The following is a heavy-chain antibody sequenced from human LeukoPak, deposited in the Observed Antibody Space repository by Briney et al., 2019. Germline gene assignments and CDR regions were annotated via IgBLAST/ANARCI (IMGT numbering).Heavy chain of an antibody. V-gene: IGHV4-59*08. CDR2: IYYSGST. J-gene: IGHJ3*02. Sequence: KPSETLSLTCAVYGGSFSGYYWSWIRQPPGKGLEWIGYIYYSGSTNYNPSLKSRVTISVDTSKNQFSLKLSSVTAADTAVYYCATYSSSSVKYAFDIWGQGTMVTVSS. CDR3: ATYSSSSVKYAFDI. D-gene: IGHD6-6*01. CDR1: GGSFSGYY.